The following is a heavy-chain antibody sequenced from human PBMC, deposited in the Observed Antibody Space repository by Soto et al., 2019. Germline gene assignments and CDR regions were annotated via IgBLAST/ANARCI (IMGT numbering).Heavy chain of an antibody. J-gene: IGHJ4*02. V-gene: IGHV4-59*01. Sequence: SGTLSLTCTVSGGSIRNYWWSWVRQPPGKGLECIGYIYYSGSTNYNPYLKNRVTREVDMSKNQFSLKLTTVTAADTAMYYCAKLSGSTGWNYFDYWGQGALVTVSS. CDR2: IYYSGST. CDR3: AKLSGSTGWNYFDY. CDR1: GGSIRNYW. D-gene: IGHD6-19*01.